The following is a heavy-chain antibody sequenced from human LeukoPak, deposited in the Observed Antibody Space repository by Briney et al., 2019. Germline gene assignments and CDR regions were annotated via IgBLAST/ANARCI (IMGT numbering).Heavy chain of an antibody. D-gene: IGHD6-13*01. V-gene: IGHV4-59*08. J-gene: IGHJ6*02. CDR3: ARRLTIAAAGHSAYYYYGMDV. Sequence: SETLSLTCTVSGGSISSYYWSWIRQPPGKGLEWIGYIYYSGSTNYNPSLKSRVTISVDTSNNQFSLKLSSVTAADTAVYYCARRLTIAAAGHSAYYYYGMDVWGQGTTVTVSS. CDR1: GGSISSYY. CDR2: IYYSGST.